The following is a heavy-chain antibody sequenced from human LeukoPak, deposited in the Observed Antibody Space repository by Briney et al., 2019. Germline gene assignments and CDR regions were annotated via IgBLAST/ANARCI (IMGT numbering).Heavy chain of an antibody. D-gene: IGHD3-10*01. CDR2: IYYSGSS. Sequence: SETLSLTCSVSGGSISSSSYYWGWIRQPPGKGLEWVGTIYYSGSSSYNPSLKSRVTISVDTSKNQFSLKLSSVTAADTAVYYCARSYYYGSGSYEGHNWFDPWGQGTLVTVSS. J-gene: IGHJ5*02. CDR3: ARSYYYGSGSYEGHNWFDP. V-gene: IGHV4-39*07. CDR1: GGSISSSSYY.